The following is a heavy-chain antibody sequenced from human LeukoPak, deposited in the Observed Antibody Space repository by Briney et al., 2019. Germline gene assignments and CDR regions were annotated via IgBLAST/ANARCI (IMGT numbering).Heavy chain of an antibody. CDR1: GGSISSYY. V-gene: IGHV4-4*07. CDR2: IYTSGST. Sequence: SETLSLTCTVSGGSISSYYWSWIRQPAGQGLEWIGRIYTSGSTNYNPSLNSRVTMSVATSKNQFSLKLSSVTAADTAVYYCARDWEEQPPQSYYYYYYMDVWGKGTTVTVSS. CDR3: ARDWEEQPPQSYYYYYYMDV. J-gene: IGHJ6*03. D-gene: IGHD6-13*01.